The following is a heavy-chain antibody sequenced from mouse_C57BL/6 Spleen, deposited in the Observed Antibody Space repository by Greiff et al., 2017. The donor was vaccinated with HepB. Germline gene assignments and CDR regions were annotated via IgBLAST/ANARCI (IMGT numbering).Heavy chain of an antibody. Sequence: EVQGVESGGGLVKPGGSLKLSCAASGFTFSDYGMHWVRQAPEKGLEWVAYISSGSSTIYYADTVKGRFTISRDNAKNTLFLQMTSLRSEDTAMYYCARTLLLRSYFDYWGQGTTLTVSS. CDR2: ISSGSSTI. CDR1: GFTFSDYG. J-gene: IGHJ2*01. CDR3: ARTLLLRSYFDY. D-gene: IGHD1-1*01. V-gene: IGHV5-17*01.